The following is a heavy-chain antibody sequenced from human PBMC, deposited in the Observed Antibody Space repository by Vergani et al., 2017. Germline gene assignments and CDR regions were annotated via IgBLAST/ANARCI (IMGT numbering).Heavy chain of an antibody. J-gene: IGHJ4*02. CDR2: IYPADSDT. CDR3: ARHTTYTDS. V-gene: IGHV5-51*01. CDR1: EYSFGNYW. Sequence: EVELVQSGPEMRKPGESLKISCKGSEYSFGNYWIGWVRQMPGKGLEWMGIIYPADSDTRYSPSFQGQVTISADKSISTAFLQWDSLKASDTALCYCARHTTYTDSWGQGTLFTVSS. D-gene: IGHD1-1*01.